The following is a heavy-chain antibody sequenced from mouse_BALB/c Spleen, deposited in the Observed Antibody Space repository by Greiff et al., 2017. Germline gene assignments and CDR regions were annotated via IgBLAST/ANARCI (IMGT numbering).Heavy chain of an antibody. V-gene: IGHV7-3*02. CDR3: ARDRGGYYDAMDY. CDR2: IRNKANGYTT. D-gene: IGHD2-2*01. Sequence: EVKLVESGGGLVQPGGSLRLSCATSGFTFTDYYMSWVRQPPGKALEWLGFIRNKANGYTTEYSASVKGRFTISRDNSQSILYLQMNTLRAEDSATYYCARDRGGYYDAMDYWGQGTSVTVSS. J-gene: IGHJ4*01. CDR1: GFTFTDYY.